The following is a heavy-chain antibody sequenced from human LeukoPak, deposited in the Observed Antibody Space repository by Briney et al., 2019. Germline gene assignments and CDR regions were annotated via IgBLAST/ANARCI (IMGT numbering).Heavy chain of an antibody. V-gene: IGHV3-7*01. CDR2: IKQDGSEK. Sequence: GGSLRLSCAASGFTFSSYWMSWVRQAPGKGLEWVANIKQDGSEKYYVDSVKGRFTISRDNAKNPLYLQMNSLRAEDTAVYYCARAGISGWAYYFDYWGQGTLVTVSS. CDR1: GFTFSSYW. J-gene: IGHJ4*02. CDR3: ARAGISGWAYYFDY. D-gene: IGHD3-3*02.